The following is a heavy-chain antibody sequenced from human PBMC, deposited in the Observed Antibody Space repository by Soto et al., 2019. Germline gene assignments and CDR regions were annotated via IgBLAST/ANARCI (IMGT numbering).Heavy chain of an antibody. CDR3: ARVYCSGGSCYHIDY. D-gene: IGHD2-15*01. CDR2: INSDGSST. J-gene: IGHJ4*02. V-gene: IGHV3-74*01. Sequence: PGGSLRLSCAASGFTFSSYWMHWFRQAPGKGLVWVSRINSDGSSTSYADSVKGRFTISRDNAKNTLYLQMNSLRAEDTAVYYCARVYCSGGSCYHIDYWGKGNLVTVYS. CDR1: GFTFSSYW.